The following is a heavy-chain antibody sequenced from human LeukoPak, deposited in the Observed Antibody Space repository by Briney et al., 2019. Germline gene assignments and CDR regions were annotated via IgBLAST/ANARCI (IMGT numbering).Heavy chain of an antibody. CDR2: INSDGSST. J-gene: IGHJ4*02. D-gene: IGHD5-18*01. CDR1: GFTFSSYW. Sequence: PGGSLRLSCAASGFTFSSYWMHWVRQAPGKGLVWVSRINSDGSSTSYADSVKGRFTISRDNAKNTLYLRMNSLRAEDTAVYYCARGGPRGYSYGAIDYWGQGTLVTVSS. CDR3: ARGGPRGYSYGAIDY. V-gene: IGHV3-74*01.